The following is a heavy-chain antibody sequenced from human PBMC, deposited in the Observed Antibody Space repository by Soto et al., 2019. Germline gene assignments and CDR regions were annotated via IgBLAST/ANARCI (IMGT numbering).Heavy chain of an antibody. V-gene: IGHV3-30*18. Sequence: GGSLRLSCAASGFTFSSYGMHWVRQAPGKGLEWVAVISYDGSNKYYADSVKGRFTISRDNSKNTLYLQMNSLRAEDTAVYYCAKDRGVSNYYFDYWGQGTLVTVSS. D-gene: IGHD3-10*01. J-gene: IGHJ4*02. CDR2: ISYDGSNK. CDR1: GFTFSSYG. CDR3: AKDRGVSNYYFDY.